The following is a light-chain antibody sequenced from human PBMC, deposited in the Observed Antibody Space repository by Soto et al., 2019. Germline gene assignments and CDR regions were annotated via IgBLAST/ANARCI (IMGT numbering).Light chain of an antibody. V-gene: IGLV1-44*01. CDR3: AAWDDSLNGVV. CDR2: SNT. J-gene: IGLJ2*01. Sequence: QSVLTQPPSESGNPGQTIAISCSGGSSNIGSHTVNWYQQLPGTAPRLLIYSNTQRPSGVPDRFSGSKSGTSASLAISGLQSEYEGDYYCAAWDDSLNGVVFGGGTKLTVL. CDR1: SSNIGSHT.